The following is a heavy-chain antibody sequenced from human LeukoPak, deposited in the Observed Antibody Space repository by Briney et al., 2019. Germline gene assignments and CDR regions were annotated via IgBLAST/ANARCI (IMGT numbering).Heavy chain of an antibody. D-gene: IGHD1-26*01. CDR3: ARDGGWEPIYYFDY. V-gene: IGHV1-18*01. CDR2: ISAYNGHT. J-gene: IGHJ4*02. Sequence: ASVKVSCKASGYTFTSYGISWVRQAPGQGLEWMGWISAYNGHTNYAQKFLDRVTTTTDTSTGTAYMELRSLRSGDTAVYYCARDGGWEPIYYFDYWGQGTLVTVSS. CDR1: GYTFTSYG.